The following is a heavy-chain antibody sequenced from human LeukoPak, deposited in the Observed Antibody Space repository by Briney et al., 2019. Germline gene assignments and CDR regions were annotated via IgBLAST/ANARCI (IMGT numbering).Heavy chain of an antibody. Sequence: GGSLRLSCAASGFTFSNAWMSWVRQAPGKGLEWVGRIKSKTDGGTTDYAAPVKGRFTISRDDSKNTLYLQMNSLKTGDTAVYYCTTDLVVVVVAAQYNWFDPWGQGTLVTVSS. CDR2: IKSKTDGGTT. D-gene: IGHD2-15*01. V-gene: IGHV3-15*01. CDR3: TTDLVVVVVAAQYNWFDP. J-gene: IGHJ5*02. CDR1: GFTFSNAW.